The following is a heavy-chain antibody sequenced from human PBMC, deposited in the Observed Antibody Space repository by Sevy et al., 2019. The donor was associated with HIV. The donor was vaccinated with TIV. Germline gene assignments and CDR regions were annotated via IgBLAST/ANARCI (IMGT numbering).Heavy chain of an antibody. CDR3: VGGGSGNSYYYYYMDV. Sequence: SETLSLTCTVSGGSISSYYWSWIRQPPGKGLEWIGYIYYSGSTNYNPSLKSRVTISVDTSKNQFSLKLSSVTAADTAVYYCVGGGSGNSYYYYYMDVWGKGTTVTVSS. CDR2: IYYSGST. CDR1: GGSISSYY. V-gene: IGHV4-59*01. J-gene: IGHJ6*03. D-gene: IGHD4-4*01.